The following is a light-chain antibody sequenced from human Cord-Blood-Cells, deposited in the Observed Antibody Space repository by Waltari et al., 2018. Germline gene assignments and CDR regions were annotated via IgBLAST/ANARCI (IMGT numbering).Light chain of an antibody. CDR1: QGIRND. Sequence: AIQMTQSPSSLSASVGDRVTITCRASQGIRNDLGWYQQKPGKATKLLIYAESSLQSGVPSRFSGTGSGTDFTLTISSLQPEDFATYYCLQDYNYPYTFGQGTKLEIK. J-gene: IGKJ2*01. V-gene: IGKV1-6*01. CDR3: LQDYNYPYT. CDR2: AES.